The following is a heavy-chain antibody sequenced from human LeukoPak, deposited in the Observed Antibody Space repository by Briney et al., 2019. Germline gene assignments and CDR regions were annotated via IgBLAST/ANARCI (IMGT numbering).Heavy chain of an antibody. CDR1: GFSLTNHA. Sequence: GGSLRLSCAVSGFSLTNHAVTWVRQAPGKGLEWVSAISGSGGSTYYADSVKGRFTISRDNSKNTLYLQMNSLRAEDTAVYYCAKDRESGGWYYFDYWGQGTLVTVSS. CDR3: AKDRESGGWYYFDY. D-gene: IGHD2-15*01. J-gene: IGHJ4*02. CDR2: ISGSGGST. V-gene: IGHV3-23*01.